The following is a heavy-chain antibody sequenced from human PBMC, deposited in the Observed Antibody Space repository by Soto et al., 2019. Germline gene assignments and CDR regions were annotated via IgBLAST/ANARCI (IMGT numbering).Heavy chain of an antibody. CDR1: GLMFRNYS. V-gene: IGHV3-48*01. CDR2: IGGSGSPI. CDR3: ARDSGSYDSDV. Sequence: GGSLRLSCAASGLMFRNYSMTWVRQAPGKGLEWVSYIGGSGSPIYYADSVKGRFTISRDNAKNSLYLQMDSLRAEDTAVYYCARDSGSYDSDVWGKGTTVTVSS. D-gene: IGHD5-12*01. J-gene: IGHJ6*04.